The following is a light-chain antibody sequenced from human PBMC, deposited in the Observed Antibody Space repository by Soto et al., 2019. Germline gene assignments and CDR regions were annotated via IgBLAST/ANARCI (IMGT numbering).Light chain of an antibody. CDR2: TVS. J-gene: IGKJ4*01. CDR1: QDIDSR. CDR3: QQANSFPRT. V-gene: IGKV1-12*01. Sequence: DIQMTQSPSSVSASVGDRVTITCRASQDIDSRLAWYQQKPWKAPKLLLYTVSSLYGGVPSRLSGSGSGTDFTLTISSQQSEELETYYCQQANSFPRTFGGGTKVEIK.